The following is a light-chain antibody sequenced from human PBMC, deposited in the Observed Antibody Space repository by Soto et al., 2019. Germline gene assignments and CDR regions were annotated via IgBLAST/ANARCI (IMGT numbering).Light chain of an antibody. V-gene: IGKV3-15*01. Sequence: IVLTQSPPTMSVPPGEGAPLSCRASQGIGDTLAWYQHKPGQTPRLLIYDTSTRATGVPARFSGSRSGTEFTLTINSLQSEDFAVYYCQRYNNWPLTFGGGTKVDIK. CDR1: QGIGDT. CDR3: QRYNNWPLT. J-gene: IGKJ4*01. CDR2: DTS.